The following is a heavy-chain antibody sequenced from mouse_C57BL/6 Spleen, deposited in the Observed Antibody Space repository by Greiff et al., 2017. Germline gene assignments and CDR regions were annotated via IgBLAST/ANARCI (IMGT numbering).Heavy chain of an antibody. CDR1: GFNIKDDY. J-gene: IGHJ2*01. Sequence: EVQLQQSGAELVRPGASVKLSCTASGFNIKDDYMHWVKQRPEQGLEWIGWIDPENGDTEYASKFQGKATITADTSSNTAYLQLSSLTSEDTAVYYCTTDRDGYYLWGQGTTLTVSS. CDR3: TTDRDGYYL. CDR2: IDPENGDT. D-gene: IGHD2-3*01. V-gene: IGHV14-4*01.